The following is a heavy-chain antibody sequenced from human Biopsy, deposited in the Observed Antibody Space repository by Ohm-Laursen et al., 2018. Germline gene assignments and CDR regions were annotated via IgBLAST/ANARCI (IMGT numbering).Heavy chain of an antibody. D-gene: IGHD2-2*02. CDR2: IYWDEAK. CDR3: ARIPILVVPAAIVYRHRRHLQGLDV. CDR1: GFSLNTRGMS. J-gene: IGHJ6*02. V-gene: IGHV2-70*16. Sequence: TQTLTLTCTLSGFSLNTRGMSVTWIRQPPGKALEWLACIYWDEAKFYSESLKTRLTISKGASENHVVQTLSDVAPVDTATYYCARIPILVVPAAIVYRHRRHLQGLDVWGQGTTVIVSS.